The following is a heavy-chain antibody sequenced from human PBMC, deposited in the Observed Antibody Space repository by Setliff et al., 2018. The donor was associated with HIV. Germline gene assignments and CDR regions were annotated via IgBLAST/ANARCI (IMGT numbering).Heavy chain of an antibody. J-gene: IGHJ3*02. Sequence: PGESLKISCAAFGFTFSSYGMHWVRQAPGKGLEWVAFIHYDVSSNYYGDSVKGRFPISRDNSRNTLYLQMNSLRPEDTAVYYCAKDFGYSGGWYLVSGTFDIWGQGTMVTVSS. CDR2: IHYDVSSN. CDR3: AKDFGYSGGWYLVSGTFDI. D-gene: IGHD6-19*01. CDR1: GFTFSSYG. V-gene: IGHV3-30*02.